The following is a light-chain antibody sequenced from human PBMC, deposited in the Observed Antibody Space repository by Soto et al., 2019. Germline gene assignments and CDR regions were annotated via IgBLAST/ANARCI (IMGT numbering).Light chain of an antibody. CDR3: QQYGSSPLIT. J-gene: IGKJ5*01. Sequence: EIVLTQSPGTLSLSPGERATLSCRASQSVSSSYLAWYQQKPGQAPRLLIYGASSRATGIPDRFSGSGSGTDSTLTISRLETEDFAVYYCQQYGSSPLITFGQGTRLEIK. V-gene: IGKV3-20*01. CDR1: QSVSSSY. CDR2: GAS.